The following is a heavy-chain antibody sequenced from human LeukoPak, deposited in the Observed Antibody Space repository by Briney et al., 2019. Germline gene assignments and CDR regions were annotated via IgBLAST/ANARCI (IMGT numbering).Heavy chain of an antibody. V-gene: IGHV4-39*02. Sequence: SESLSLTCTVSGGSFTGISNYWTWLRQPPGKELEWIGKIYKTGHADYNPSLKSQVTLSVDTTNNQFSLRLTSVTAADTAVYYCARGLHYVDAWGKGITVSVSS. CDR2: IYKTGHA. CDR1: GGSFTGISNY. D-gene: IGHD3-10*01. J-gene: IGHJ6*04. CDR3: ARGLHYVDA.